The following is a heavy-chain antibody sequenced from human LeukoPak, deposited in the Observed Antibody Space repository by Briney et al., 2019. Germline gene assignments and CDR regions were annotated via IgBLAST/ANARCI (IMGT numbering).Heavy chain of an antibody. D-gene: IGHD1-26*01. V-gene: IGHV3-74*01. J-gene: IGHJ3*01. CDR3: ASGSESFRVMDAFEF. Sequence: PGGSLRLSCATSGFIFGNYRMHWVRQAPGKGLVWVSRINSDGSGTDYAESVKGRFTISRDNAKNSLFLQMNSLRAEDTAVYYCASGSESFRVMDAFEFWGQGTMVTVSS. CDR2: INSDGSGT. CDR1: GFIFGNYR.